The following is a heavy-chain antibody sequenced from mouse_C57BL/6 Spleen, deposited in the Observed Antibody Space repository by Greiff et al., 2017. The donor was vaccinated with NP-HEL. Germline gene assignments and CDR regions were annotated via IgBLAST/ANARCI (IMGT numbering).Heavy chain of an antibody. V-gene: IGHV3-6*01. CDR2: ISYDGSN. CDR1: GYSITSGYY. D-gene: IGHD1-1*01. CDR3: ASYYYGSSD. J-gene: IGHJ2*01. Sequence: ESGPGLVKPSQSLSLTCSVTGYSITSGYYWNWIRQFPGNKLEWMGYISYDGSNNYNPSLKNRISITRDTSKNQFFLKLNSVTTEDTATYYCASYYYGSSDWGQGTTLTVSS.